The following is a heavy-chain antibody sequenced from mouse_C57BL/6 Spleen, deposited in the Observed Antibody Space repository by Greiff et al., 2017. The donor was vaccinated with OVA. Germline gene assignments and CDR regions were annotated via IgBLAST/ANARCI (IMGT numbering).Heavy chain of an antibody. J-gene: IGHJ2*01. V-gene: IGHV1-64*01. CDR2: IHPNSGST. D-gene: IGHD2-5*01. CDR3: ARGGDSNPFDY. Sequence: QVHVKQPGAELVKPGASVKLSCKASGYTFTSYWMHWVKQRPGQGLEWIGMIHPNSGSTNYNEKFKSKATLTVDKSSSTAYMQLSSLTSEDSAVYYCARGGDSNPFDYWGQGTTLTVSS. CDR1: GYTFTSYW.